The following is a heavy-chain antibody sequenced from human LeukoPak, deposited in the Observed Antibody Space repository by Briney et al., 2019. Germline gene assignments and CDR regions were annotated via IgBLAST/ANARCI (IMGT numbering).Heavy chain of an antibody. Sequence: GGSLRLSCAASGFTFSSSWIHWVRHAPGKGLVWVSRINSAGTITNYADSVKGRFTISRDNSKNTLYLQMNSLRAEDTAVYYCARDSLRLRSDWGQGTLVTVSS. CDR2: INSAGTIT. CDR1: GFTFSSSW. D-gene: IGHD5-12*01. J-gene: IGHJ4*02. CDR3: ARDSLRLRSD. V-gene: IGHV3-74*01.